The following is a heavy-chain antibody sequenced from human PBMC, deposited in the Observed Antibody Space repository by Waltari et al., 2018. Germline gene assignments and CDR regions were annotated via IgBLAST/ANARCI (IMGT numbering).Heavy chain of an antibody. CDR1: GFTFSSYS. V-gene: IGHV3-48*01. D-gene: IGHD3-3*01. CDR2: ISSSRSTI. J-gene: IGHJ4*02. CDR3: ARASTEYYDFWSGYYEGADY. Sequence: EVQLVESGGGLVQPGGSLRLSCAASGFTFSSYSMNWVRQAPGKGLEWVSYISSSRSTIYYADSVKGRFTISRDNAKNSLYLQMNSLRAEDTAVYYCARASTEYYDFWSGYYEGADYWGQGTLVTVSS.